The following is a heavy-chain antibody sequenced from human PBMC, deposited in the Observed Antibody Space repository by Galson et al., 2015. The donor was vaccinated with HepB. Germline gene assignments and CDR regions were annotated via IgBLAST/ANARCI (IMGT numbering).Heavy chain of an antibody. J-gene: IGHJ6*02. CDR2: IIPIFGTA. V-gene: IGHV1-69*13. CDR3: ARVGEDRARYCSSTSCRKDYYYYGMDV. D-gene: IGHD2-2*01. Sequence: SVKVSCKASGGTFSSYAISWVRQAPGQGLEWMGGIIPIFGTANYAQKFQGRVTITADESTSTAYMELSSLRSEDTAVYYCARVGEDRARYCSSTSCRKDYYYYGMDVWGQGTTVTVSS. CDR1: GGTFSSYA.